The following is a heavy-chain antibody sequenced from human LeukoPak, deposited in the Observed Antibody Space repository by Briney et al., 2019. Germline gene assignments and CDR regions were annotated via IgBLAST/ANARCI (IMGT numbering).Heavy chain of an antibody. J-gene: IGHJ3*02. CDR3: ARTEFDAFDI. V-gene: IGHV4-59*01. Sequence: PSETLSLTCTVSGGSISSYYWSWIRQPPGKGLEWIGYIYYSGSTNYNPSLKSRVTISVDTSKNQFSLKLSSVTAADTAAYYCARTEFDAFDIWGQGTMVTVSS. D-gene: IGHD3-10*01. CDR1: GGSISSYY. CDR2: IYYSGST.